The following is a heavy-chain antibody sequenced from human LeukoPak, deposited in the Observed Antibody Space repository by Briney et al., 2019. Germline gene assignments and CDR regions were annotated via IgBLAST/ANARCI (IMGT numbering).Heavy chain of an antibody. J-gene: IGHJ4*02. CDR2: INHSGST. CDR3: ARGPHDYVWGSYRPIDY. V-gene: IGHV4-34*01. D-gene: IGHD3-16*02. CDR1: GGSFSGYY. Sequence: SETLSLTCAVYGGSFSGYYWSWIRQPPGKGLEWIGEINHSGSTNYNPSLKSRVTISVDTSKNQFSLKLSSVTAADTAVYYCARGPHDYVWGSYRPIDYWGQGTLVTVPS.